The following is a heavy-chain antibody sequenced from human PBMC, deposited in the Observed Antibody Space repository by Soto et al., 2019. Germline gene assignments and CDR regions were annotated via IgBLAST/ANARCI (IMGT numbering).Heavy chain of an antibody. CDR2: INPNSGDT. V-gene: IGHV1-2*02. CDR1: GYTFTAYY. Sequence: QVQLVQSGAEMKKPGASVKVSCKTSGYTFTAYYMHWVRQAPGQGLEWMGWINPNSGDTNFAQNFQDGVTLTRDTSISTAYMELSRLRSDDTAMYYCLRERDGDSQAWGQGTLVTVSS. CDR3: LRERDGDSQA. J-gene: IGHJ5*02. D-gene: IGHD4-17*01.